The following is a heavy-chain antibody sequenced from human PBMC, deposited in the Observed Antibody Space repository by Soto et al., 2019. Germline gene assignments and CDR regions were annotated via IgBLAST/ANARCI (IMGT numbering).Heavy chain of an antibody. D-gene: IGHD3-16*02. J-gene: IGHJ5*02. CDR2: IKQDGSQK. V-gene: IGHV3-7*03. Sequence: GGSLRLSCAVSGFTFSKFCMTWVRQVPGKGLEWVARIKQDGSQKDYVDSVEGRFTISRDNAKSTLYLEMNNLGAGDTALYYCARVLLYTSSGRGWFDPWGQGTLVTVSS. CDR3: ARVLLYTSSGRGWFDP. CDR1: GFTFSKFC.